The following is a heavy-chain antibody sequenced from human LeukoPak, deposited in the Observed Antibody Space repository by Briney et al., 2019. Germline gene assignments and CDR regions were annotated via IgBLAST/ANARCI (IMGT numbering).Heavy chain of an antibody. CDR1: GFTFSSYG. CDR2: IRYDESNK. Sequence: GGSLRLSCAASGFTFSSYGMHWVRQAPGKGLEWVAFIRYDESNKYYADSVKGRFTISRDNSKNTLYLQMNSLRAEDTAVYYCAKDFYCGGDCLIFDYWGQGTPVTFSS. CDR3: AKDFYCGGDCLIFDY. D-gene: IGHD2-21*02. J-gene: IGHJ4*02. V-gene: IGHV3-30*02.